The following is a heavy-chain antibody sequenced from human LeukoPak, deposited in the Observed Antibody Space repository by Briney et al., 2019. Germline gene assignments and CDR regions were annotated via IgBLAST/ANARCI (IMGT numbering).Heavy chain of an antibody. J-gene: IGHJ3*02. CDR1: GFTFDDYA. V-gene: IGHV3-9*03. CDR2: ISWNSGSI. D-gene: IGHD6-19*01. Sequence: GGSLRLSCAASGFTFDDYAMHWVRQAPGKGLEWVSGISWNSGSIGYADSVKGRFTISRDNAKNSLYLQMNSLRAEDMALYYCAKDSVAGTPSRAFDIWGQGTMVTVSS. CDR3: AKDSVAGTPSRAFDI.